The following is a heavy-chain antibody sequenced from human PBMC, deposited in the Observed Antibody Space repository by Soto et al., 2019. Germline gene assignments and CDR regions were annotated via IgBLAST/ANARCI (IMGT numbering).Heavy chain of an antibody. CDR3: ARERDSSGYYGWFDP. CDR2: IYYSGST. J-gene: IGHJ5*02. Sequence: SETLSLTCTVSGGSISSYYWSWIRQPPGKGLEWIGYIYYSGSTNYNPSLKSRVTVSVDTSKNQFSLKLSSVTAADTAVYYCARERDSSGYYGWFDPWGQGTLVTVSS. D-gene: IGHD3-22*01. CDR1: GGSISSYY. V-gene: IGHV4-59*01.